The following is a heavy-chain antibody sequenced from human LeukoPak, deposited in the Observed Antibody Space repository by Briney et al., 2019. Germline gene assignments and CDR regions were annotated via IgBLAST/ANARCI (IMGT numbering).Heavy chain of an antibody. D-gene: IGHD2-2*02. J-gene: IGHJ5*02. V-gene: IGHV3-48*03. CDR2: ISSSGSTI. CDR1: GFTFSSYE. Sequence: GGSLRLSRAASGFTFSSYEMNWVRQAPGKGLEWVSYISSSGSTIYYADSVKGRFTISRDNAKNSLYLQMNSLRAEDTAVYYCARRYRDWFDPWGQGTLVTVSS. CDR3: ARRYRDWFDP.